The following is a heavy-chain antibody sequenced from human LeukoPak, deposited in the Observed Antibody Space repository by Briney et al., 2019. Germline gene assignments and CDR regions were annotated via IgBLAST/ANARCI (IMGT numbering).Heavy chain of an antibody. J-gene: IGHJ4*02. CDR1: GYSFTSYW. Sequence: GESLKISCQGSGYSFTSYWIGWVRQMPGKGLEWMGIIYPGDSDTRYSPSFQGQVTISADKSISTAYLQWSSLKASDTAMYYCARSAPYDFWSGHFDYWGQGTLVTVSS. CDR3: ARSAPYDFWSGHFDY. V-gene: IGHV5-51*01. CDR2: IYPGDSDT. D-gene: IGHD3-3*01.